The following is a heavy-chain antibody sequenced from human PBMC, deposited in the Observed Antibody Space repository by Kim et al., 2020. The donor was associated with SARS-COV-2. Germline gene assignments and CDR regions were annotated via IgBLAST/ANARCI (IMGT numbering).Heavy chain of an antibody. J-gene: IGHJ5*02. D-gene: IGHD6-19*01. Sequence: SETLSLTCTVSGGSISSSSYYWGWIRQPPGKGLEWIGSIYYSGSTYYNPSLKSRVTISVDTSKNQFSLKLSSVTAADTAVYYCARQWLVINWFDPWGQGTLVTVSS. CDR3: ARQWLVINWFDP. CDR1: GGSISSSSYY. CDR2: IYYSGST. V-gene: IGHV4-39*01.